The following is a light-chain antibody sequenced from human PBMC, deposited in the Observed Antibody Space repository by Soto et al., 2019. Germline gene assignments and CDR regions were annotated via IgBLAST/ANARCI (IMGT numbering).Light chain of an antibody. CDR2: GAS. V-gene: IGKV3-15*01. Sequence: EIVMTQSPATLSVSPGERATLSCRASQSVNSNFAWYQQKPGQAPRLLIYGASTRATGISARFSGSGSGTEFTLTISSLQSEDFAVYYCQQYNNWPVTFGQGTKVEIK. CDR1: QSVNSN. CDR3: QQYNNWPVT. J-gene: IGKJ1*01.